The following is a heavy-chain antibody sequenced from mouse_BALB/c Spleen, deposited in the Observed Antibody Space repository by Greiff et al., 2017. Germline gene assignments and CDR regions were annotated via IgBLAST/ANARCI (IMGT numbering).Heavy chain of an antibody. V-gene: IGHV1-77*01. J-gene: IGHJ4*01. D-gene: IGHD2-14*01. CDR2: IYPGSGST. CDR1: GYTFTDYV. Sequence: VKLMESGPELVKPGASVKMSCKASGYTFTDYVISWVKQRTGQGLEWIGEIYPGSGSTYYNEKFKGKATLTADKSSNTAYMQLSSLTSEDSAVYFCARGGDRYDDHYFAMDYWGQGTSVTVSS. CDR3: ARGGDRYDDHYFAMDY.